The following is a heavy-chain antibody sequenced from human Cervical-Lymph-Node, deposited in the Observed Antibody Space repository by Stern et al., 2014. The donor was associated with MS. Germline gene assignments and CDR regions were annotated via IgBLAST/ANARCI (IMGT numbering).Heavy chain of an antibody. CDR1: GYSFTIYY. CDR3: ARHVQGFDY. CDR2: IYPYDSET. V-gene: IGHV5-51*01. J-gene: IGHJ4*02. Sequence: VQLVQSGAEVKKPGESLKLSCKLSGYSFTIYYIAWVRQMPGKGLEWMGVIYPYDSETTYSPSFQCQVTISADKSITTAYLQWSILRSSGTAMYYCARHVQGFDYWGQGTLVTVSS.